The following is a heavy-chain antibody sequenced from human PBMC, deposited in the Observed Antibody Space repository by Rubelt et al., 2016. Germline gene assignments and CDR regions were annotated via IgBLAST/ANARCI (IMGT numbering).Heavy chain of an antibody. V-gene: IGHV1-3*01. Sequence: QVQLVQSGAEVKKPGASVKVSCKASGYTCTSYAMHWVRQAPGQRLEWMGWINAGHGNTKYSQKFQGRVTITRDPSASTAYMELSSLRSEDTAVYYCARSKDTAMVTDADWYFDLWGRGTLVTVSS. D-gene: IGHD5-18*01. CDR2: INAGHGNT. J-gene: IGHJ2*01. CDR1: GYTCTSYA. CDR3: ARSKDTAMVTDADWYFDL.